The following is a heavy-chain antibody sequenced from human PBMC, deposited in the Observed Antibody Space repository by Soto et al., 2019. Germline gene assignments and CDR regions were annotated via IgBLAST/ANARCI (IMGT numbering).Heavy chain of an antibody. CDR3: TRDYRAYYDFWSGYSGFDS. D-gene: IGHD3-3*01. Sequence: ASVKVSCKDSRYTSTRYGISWVRQAPGQGLEWRGWISASNGNTNYAQKLQGRVTMTTDTSTSTAYMELRSLRSDDTAVYYCTRDYRAYYDFWSGYSGFDSWGQGTLVTASS. V-gene: IGHV1-18*01. J-gene: IGHJ4*02. CDR2: ISASNGNT. CDR1: RYTSTRYG.